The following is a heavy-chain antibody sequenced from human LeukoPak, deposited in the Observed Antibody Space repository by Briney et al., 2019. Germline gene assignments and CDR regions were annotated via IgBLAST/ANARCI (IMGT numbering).Heavy chain of an antibody. V-gene: IGHV1-24*01. CDR3: ARDVLLVVGYSSGWYFDY. D-gene: IGHD6-19*01. CDR2: FDPEDGET. CDR1: GYTLTELS. J-gene: IGHJ4*02. Sequence: ASVKVSCKVSGYTLTELSMHWVRQAPGKGLECMGGFDPEDGETIYAQKFQGRVTMTTDTSTSTAYMELRSLRSDDTAVYYCARDVLLVVGYSSGWYFDYWGQGTLVTVSS.